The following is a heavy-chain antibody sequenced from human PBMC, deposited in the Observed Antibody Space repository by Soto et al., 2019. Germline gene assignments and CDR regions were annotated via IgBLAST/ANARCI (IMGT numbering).Heavy chain of an antibody. CDR1: SGSISSGDYY. V-gene: IGHV4-30-4*01. CDR2: IYYSGNT. J-gene: IGHJ6*02. Sequence: QVQLQESGPGLVKPSQTLSLTCTVSSGSISSGDYYWSWIRQSPEKGLEWIGCIYYSGNTYNNPSLESRVTISVDTSKNQFSLDLSSVTAADSAVYYCASHALSHQDYGMDVWGQGTTVTVSS. CDR3: ASHALSHQDYGMDV.